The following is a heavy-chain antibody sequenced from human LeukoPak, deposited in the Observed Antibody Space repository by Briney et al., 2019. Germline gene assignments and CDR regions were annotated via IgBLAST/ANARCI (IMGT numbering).Heavy chain of an antibody. D-gene: IGHD2-15*01. V-gene: IGHV3-64*01. CDR3: ARGILSGVYAPWGFDS. CDR2: ISSNGGST. J-gene: IGHJ4*02. CDR1: GFTFSSYA. Sequence: GGSLRLSCAASGFTFSSYAMHWVRQAPGKGLEYVSAISSNGGSTSYANSVKGRFTISRDNSKNTLSLQMDSLRGEDTALYYCARGILSGVYAPWGFDSWGQGTLVTVSS.